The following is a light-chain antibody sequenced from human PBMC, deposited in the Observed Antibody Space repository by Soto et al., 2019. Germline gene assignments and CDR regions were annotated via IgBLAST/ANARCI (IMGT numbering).Light chain of an antibody. V-gene: IGLV2-11*01. CDR1: SSDVGGYNY. CDR2: DVT. Sequence: SVLTQPRSVSGSPGQSVTISCTGTSSDVGGYNYVSWYQQHPGKAPKLMIYDVTKRPSGVPDRFSGSKSGNTASLTIIGLQAEDEADYYCCSYAGSYSWLFGGGTKLTVL. J-gene: IGLJ3*02. CDR3: CSYAGSYSWL.